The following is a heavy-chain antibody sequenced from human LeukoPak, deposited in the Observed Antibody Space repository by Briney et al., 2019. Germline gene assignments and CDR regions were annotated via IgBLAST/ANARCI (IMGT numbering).Heavy chain of an antibody. V-gene: IGHV3-21*01. Sequence: GGSLRRSCAASGFTFSSYSMNWVRQAPGKGLEWVSSISSSSSYIYYADSVKGRFTISRDNAKNSLYLRMNSLRAEDTAVYYCARGESTEPYDYWGQGTLVTVSS. D-gene: IGHD1-14*01. J-gene: IGHJ4*02. CDR1: GFTFSSYS. CDR2: ISSSSSYI. CDR3: ARGESTEPYDY.